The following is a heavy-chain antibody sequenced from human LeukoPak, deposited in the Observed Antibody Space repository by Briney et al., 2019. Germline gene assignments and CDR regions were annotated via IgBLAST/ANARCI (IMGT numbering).Heavy chain of an antibody. CDR1: GFTFSSYG. CDR3: ARALWPYYFDY. CDR2: IWYDGSNE. Sequence: PGGSLRLSCAASGFTFSSYGMHWVRQAPGKGLEWVAIIWYDGSNEYFADSVKGRFTISRDNSKNTLYLQMNSLRAEDTAVYYCARALWPYYFDYWGQGTLVTVSS. V-gene: IGHV3-33*01. J-gene: IGHJ4*02. D-gene: IGHD2-21*01.